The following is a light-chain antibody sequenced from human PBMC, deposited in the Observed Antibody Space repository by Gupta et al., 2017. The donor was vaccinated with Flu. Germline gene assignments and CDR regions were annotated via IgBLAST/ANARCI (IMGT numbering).Light chain of an antibody. V-gene: IGLV1-47*01. CDR2: TNN. J-gene: IGLJ3*02. Sequence: QHVLAQPHSASGTPGQRATNSCTGSSSNIGDNLVYWYQQLPGTSPKLLIYTNNQRPSGVPDRFSGSKSGTSASLAISGLRSADEADYYCAAWDDSLSGRVFGGGTKLTVL. CDR1: SSNIGDNL. CDR3: AAWDDSLSGRV.